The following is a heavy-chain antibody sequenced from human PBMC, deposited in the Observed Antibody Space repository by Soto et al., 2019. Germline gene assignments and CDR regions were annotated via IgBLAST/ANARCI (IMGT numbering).Heavy chain of an antibody. CDR2: IYYSGTT. CDR3: ARREIQGPIDY. J-gene: IGHJ4*02. D-gene: IGHD1-26*01. V-gene: IGHV4-28*01. Sequence: SETLSLTCAVSGYSISSSNWWGWIRQPPGKGLEWIGYIYYSGTTYYNPSLKSRVTMSVDTSNNQFSLKLTSVTAVDTAVYYCARREIQGPIDYWGQGTLVTVPQ. CDR1: GYSISSSNW.